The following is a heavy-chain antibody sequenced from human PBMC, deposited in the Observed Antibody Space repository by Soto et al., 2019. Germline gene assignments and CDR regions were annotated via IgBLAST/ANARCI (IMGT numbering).Heavy chain of an antibody. V-gene: IGHV3-30-3*01. J-gene: IGHJ4*02. CDR2: ISYDGSKK. CDR3: ARGSYYFRY. Sequence: QVQLVESGGGVVQPGRSLRLSCAASGFTFSSYAMHWVRQAPGKGLEWVAVISYDGSKKYYADSVKGRFTISRDNSKNTEYLQVNSLSEEDTAVCYRARGSYYFRYWGKGTLV. D-gene: IGHD1-26*01. CDR1: GFTFSSYA.